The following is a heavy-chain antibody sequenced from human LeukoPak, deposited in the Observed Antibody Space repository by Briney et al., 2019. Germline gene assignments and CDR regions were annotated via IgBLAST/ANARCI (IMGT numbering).Heavy chain of an antibody. Sequence: GGSLRLSCAASGFTFSSYSMNWVRQAPGKGLEWVSSISSSSSYIYYADSVKGRFTISRDNAKNSLFLQMHSPRVEDTAVYYCAREVSVPGAFDYWGQGTLVTVSS. CDR3: AREVSVPGAFDY. D-gene: IGHD5/OR15-5a*01. V-gene: IGHV3-21*01. J-gene: IGHJ4*02. CDR2: ISSSSSYI. CDR1: GFTFSSYS.